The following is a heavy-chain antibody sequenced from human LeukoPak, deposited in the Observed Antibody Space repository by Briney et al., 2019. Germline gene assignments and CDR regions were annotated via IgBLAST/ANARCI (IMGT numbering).Heavy chain of an antibody. CDR2: TRNKANSYTT. CDR1: GFTFSDHY. D-gene: IGHD3-22*01. CDR3: ATLETYYYDSSGTYAFDI. V-gene: IGHV3-72*01. Sequence: GGSLRLSCAASGFTFSDHYMDWVRQAPGKGLEWVGRTRNKANSYTTEYAASVKGRFTISRDDSKNSLYLQMNSLKTEDTAVYYCATLETYYYDSSGTYAFDIWGQGTMVTVSS. J-gene: IGHJ3*02.